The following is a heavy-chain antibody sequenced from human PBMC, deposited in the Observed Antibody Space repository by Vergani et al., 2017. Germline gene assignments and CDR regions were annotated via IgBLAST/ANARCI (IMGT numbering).Heavy chain of an antibody. Sequence: QVQLVESGGGVVQPGTSLRLSCVVSGFALNRHAMYWVRQAPGKGLEWVVGISFDGTNEYYPDLVKGRFTISRDIAKNTLYLQMNSLRVEDTGVYYCARARCIETCYMSNWLDYWGQGTLVTVSS. CDR2: ISFDGTNE. V-gene: IGHV3-30-3*01. J-gene: IGHJ4*02. CDR1: GFALNRHA. CDR3: ARARCIETCYMSNWLDY. D-gene: IGHD3-9*01.